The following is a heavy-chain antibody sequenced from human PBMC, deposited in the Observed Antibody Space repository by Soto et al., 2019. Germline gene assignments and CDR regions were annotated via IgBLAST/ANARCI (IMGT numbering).Heavy chain of an antibody. D-gene: IGHD3-3*01. J-gene: IGHJ6*02. Sequence: PSETLSLTCAVYGESFSGYYWSWIRQPPGKGLEWIGEINHSGNTNYNPSLKSRVTISVDTSKNQFSLKLSSVTAADTAVYYCARDHTYYDFWSGYLDPHYYYAMDVWGQGTTVTVSS. CDR2: INHSGNT. V-gene: IGHV4-34*01. CDR3: ARDHTYYDFWSGYLDPHYYYAMDV. CDR1: GESFSGYY.